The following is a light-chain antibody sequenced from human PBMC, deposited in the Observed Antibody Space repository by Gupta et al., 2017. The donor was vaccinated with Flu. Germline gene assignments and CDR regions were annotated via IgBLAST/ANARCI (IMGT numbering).Light chain of an antibody. CDR3: MQALQTPFT. CDR2: LGS. Sequence: DMVMTLSPLSLPVTRGEPASISCRSSENLLFSNGYNYLDWYLQKPGQSPQLLIYLGSNRASGVPDRFSGSGSGTDFTLKISRVEAEDVGIYYCMQALQTPFTFGPGTKVDFK. J-gene: IGKJ3*01. CDR1: ENLLFSNGYNY. V-gene: IGKV2-28*01.